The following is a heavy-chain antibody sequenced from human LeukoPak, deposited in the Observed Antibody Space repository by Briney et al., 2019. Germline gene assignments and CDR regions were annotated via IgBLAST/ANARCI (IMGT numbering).Heavy chain of an antibody. V-gene: IGHV3-11*04. CDR3: ARRGVTVTKPPDY. CDR2: ISSSGSTI. D-gene: IGHD4-17*01. Sequence: GGSLRLSCAATGFTFSDYYMSWIRQAPGKGLEWVSYISSSGSTIYYADSVKGRFTISRDNAKNSLYLQMNSLRAEDTAVYYCARRGVTVTKPPDYWGQGTLVTVSS. J-gene: IGHJ4*02. CDR1: GFTFSDYY.